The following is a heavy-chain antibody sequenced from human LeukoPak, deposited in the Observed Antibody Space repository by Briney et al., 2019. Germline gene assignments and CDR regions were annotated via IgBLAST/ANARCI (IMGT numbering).Heavy chain of an antibody. Sequence: SETLSLTCTVSGGSIGTSHYYWGWLRQPPGKGLEWIGSVYFSGATNYNPSLKSRVTISVDTSRNQFFLKLSSVTAADTAVYYCARRGSGWYYFDYWGQGTLVTVSS. CDR2: VYFSGAT. J-gene: IGHJ4*02. CDR3: ARRGSGWYYFDY. V-gene: IGHV4-39*01. D-gene: IGHD6-19*01. CDR1: GGSIGTSHYY.